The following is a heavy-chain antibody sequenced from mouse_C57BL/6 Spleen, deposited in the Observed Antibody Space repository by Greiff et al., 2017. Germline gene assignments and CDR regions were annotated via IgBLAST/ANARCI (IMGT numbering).Heavy chain of an antibody. CDR3: TRLSNYGRVDY. CDR2: IDPETGGT. V-gene: IGHV1-15*01. Sequence: QVQLQQSGAELVRPGASVTLSCKASGYTFTDYEMHWVKQTPVHGLEWIGAIDPETGGTAYNQKVKGKAILTADKSSSTAYMELRSLTSEDSAVYYCTRLSNYGRVDYWGQGTSVTVSS. CDR1: GYTFTDYE. D-gene: IGHD2-5*01. J-gene: IGHJ4*01.